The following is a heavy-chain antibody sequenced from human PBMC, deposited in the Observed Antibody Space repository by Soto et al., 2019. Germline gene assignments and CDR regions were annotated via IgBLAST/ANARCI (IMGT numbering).Heavy chain of an antibody. V-gene: IGHV3-23*01. D-gene: IGHD1-7*01. Sequence: GGSLRLSCAASGFTFSSYGMTWVRQAPGKGLEWVSFSSATGAGTYYADSVKGRFTISRDNSKNTLYLQMTSLRADDTAVYYCATDRREGGNYGFYSDFWGQGALVTVSS. CDR1: GFTFSSYG. J-gene: IGHJ1*01. CDR2: SSATGAGT. CDR3: ATDRREGGNYGFYSDF.